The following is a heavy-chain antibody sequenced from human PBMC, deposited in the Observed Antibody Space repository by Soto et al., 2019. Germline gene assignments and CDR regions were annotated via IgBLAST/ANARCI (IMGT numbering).Heavy chain of an antibody. Sequence: SGPTLVNPTQTLTLTCTFSGFSLSTSGVGVGWIRQPPGKALAWLALIYLDADKRYSPPLKSRLTITKDTSNTQVVLTMTNMDPVDTATYYCANRRIMWPLYYDSSGYYSYNWFDPWGQGTLVTVSS. D-gene: IGHD3-22*01. CDR3: ANRRIMWPLYYDSSGYYSYNWFDP. J-gene: IGHJ5*02. V-gene: IGHV2-5*02. CDR1: GFSLSTSGVG. CDR2: IYLDADK.